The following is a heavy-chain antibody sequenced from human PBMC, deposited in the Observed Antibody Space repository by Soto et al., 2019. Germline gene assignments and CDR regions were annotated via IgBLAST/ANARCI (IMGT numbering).Heavy chain of an antibody. D-gene: IGHD6-19*01. CDR3: ARDREWLVLAFDI. CDR2: ISSSSSTI. CDR1: GFTFRSYS. J-gene: IGHJ3*02. Sequence: GSLRLSCAASGFTFRSYSMNWVRQAPGKGLEWVSYISSSSSTIYYADSVKGRFTISRDNAKNSLYLQMNSLRAEDTAVYYCARDREWLVLAFDIWGQGTMVTVSS. V-gene: IGHV3-48*01.